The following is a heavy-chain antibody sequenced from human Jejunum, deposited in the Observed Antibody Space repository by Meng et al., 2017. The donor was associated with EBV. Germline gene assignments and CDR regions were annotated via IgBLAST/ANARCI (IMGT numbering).Heavy chain of an antibody. D-gene: IGHD1-14*01. Sequence: QLVESGGGLVQPGGSLTLSCAASGFTFSSYLMHWFRQAPGKGLVWVSRINTDGSITNCADSVKGRFTISRDNARNTLYLQMNSLRAEDTAMYYCAKDLSWNQADYWGQGILVTVSS. CDR2: INTDGSIT. CDR3: AKDLSWNQADY. CDR1: GFTFSSYL. J-gene: IGHJ4*02. V-gene: IGHV3-74*01.